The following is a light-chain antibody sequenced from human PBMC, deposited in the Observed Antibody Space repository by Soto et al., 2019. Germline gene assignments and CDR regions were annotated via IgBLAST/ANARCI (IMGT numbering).Light chain of an antibody. Sequence: QSVLTQPASVSGSPGQSITISCTGTSSDIGSYNYVSWYQQHPGQAPKLMIYDVTHRPSGVSNRFSGSKSGNTASLTISGLQAEDEADYYCSSPRSSSFYVFGTGTKVTVL. CDR3: SSPRSSSFYV. V-gene: IGLV2-14*03. CDR1: SSDIGSYNY. J-gene: IGLJ1*01. CDR2: DVT.